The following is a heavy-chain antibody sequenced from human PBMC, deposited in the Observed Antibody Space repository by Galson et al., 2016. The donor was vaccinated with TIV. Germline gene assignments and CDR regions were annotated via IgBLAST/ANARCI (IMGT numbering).Heavy chain of an antibody. D-gene: IGHD6-19*01. Sequence: SLRLSCAASGFTFASYGMHWVRQAPGKGLEWVTLMWYDGSDKYYADSVKGRFTIPRDNSKNTLYLQMNSLRAEDTATYYCGRAFYNNGWFIEYWGQGTLVTVSS. CDR2: MWYDGSDK. CDR3: GRAFYNNGWFIEY. V-gene: IGHV3-33*01. CDR1: GFTFASYG. J-gene: IGHJ4*02.